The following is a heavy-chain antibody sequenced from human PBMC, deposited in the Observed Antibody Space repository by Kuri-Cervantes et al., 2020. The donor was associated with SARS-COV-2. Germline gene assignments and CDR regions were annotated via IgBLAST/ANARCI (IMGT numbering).Heavy chain of an antibody. Sequence: GSLRLSCAVSGDSISSGYYWSWIRQPPGKGLEWIGYIYYSGSTNYNPSLKSRVIISVDTSKNQFSLKLSSVTAADTAVYYCARGRWSPLWGQGTLVTVSS. D-gene: IGHD2-15*01. CDR3: ARGRWSPL. CDR2: IYYSGST. J-gene: IGHJ4*02. CDR1: GDSISSGYY. V-gene: IGHV4-61*01.